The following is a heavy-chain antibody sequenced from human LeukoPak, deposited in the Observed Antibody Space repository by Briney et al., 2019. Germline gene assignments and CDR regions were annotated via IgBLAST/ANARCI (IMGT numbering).Heavy chain of an antibody. CDR2: IYYSGST. D-gene: IGHD6-13*01. V-gene: IGHV4-31*02. CDR1: GGSISSGGYY. Sequence: SQTLSLTCTVSGGSISSGGYYWSWIRQHPGKGLEWIGYIYYSGSTYYNPSLKSRVTISVDTSKNQFSLKLSSVTAADTAVYYCARASIAAAGTHYYYYYMDVWGKGTTVTVS. J-gene: IGHJ6*03. CDR3: ARASIAAAGTHYYYYYMDV.